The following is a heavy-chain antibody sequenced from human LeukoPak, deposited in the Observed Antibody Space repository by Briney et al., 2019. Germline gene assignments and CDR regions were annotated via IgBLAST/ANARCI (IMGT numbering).Heavy chain of an antibody. CDR1: GFTFSSYA. V-gene: IGHV3-30*04. Sequence: RGRALRLSRAASGFTFSSYAMHAVRPAPGKGLEGVSVISYAGRNKYYPGTLQGGDINSRDNSNNTVYLQMSSLRAENAAVYYSARDIDYRGQGTLVTVSS. J-gene: IGHJ4*02. CDR3: ARDIDY. CDR2: ISYAGRNK.